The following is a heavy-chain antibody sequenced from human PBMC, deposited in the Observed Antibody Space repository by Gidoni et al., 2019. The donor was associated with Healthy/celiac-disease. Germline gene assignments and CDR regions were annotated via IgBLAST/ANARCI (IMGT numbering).Heavy chain of an antibody. CDR1: GFPFDDYA. J-gene: IGHJ4*02. CDR2: ISWNSGSI. CDR3: AKRGAGELLQLPDY. D-gene: IGHD1-26*01. Sequence: EVQLEESGGGLVQPGRSLRISCAASGFPFDDYAMHWVRQAPGKGLGWVSGISWNSGSIGYADSVKGRFTISRDNAKNSLYLQMNSLRAENTALYYCAKRGAGELLQLPDYWGQGTLVTVSS. V-gene: IGHV3-9*01.